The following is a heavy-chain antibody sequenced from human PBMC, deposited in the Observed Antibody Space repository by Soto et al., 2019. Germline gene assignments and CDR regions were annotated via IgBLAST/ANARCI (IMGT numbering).Heavy chain of an antibody. CDR3: ARDQRTPDPSVGWYFDL. CDR1: GGSISSSNW. V-gene: IGHV4-4*02. D-gene: IGHD6-25*01. Sequence: QVQLQESGPGLVKPSGTLSLTCAVSGGSISSSNWWSWVRQPPGKGLEWIGEIYHSGSTNYNPSLERRVTISVDKSKNQFSLKLSSVTAADTAVYYCARDQRTPDPSVGWYFDLWGRGTMVTVSS. CDR2: IYHSGST. J-gene: IGHJ2*01.